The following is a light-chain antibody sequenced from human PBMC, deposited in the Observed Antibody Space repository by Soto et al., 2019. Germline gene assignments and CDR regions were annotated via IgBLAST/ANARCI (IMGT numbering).Light chain of an antibody. CDR2: DAS. CDR1: QDISNY. CDR3: QQYNNYLWT. Sequence: IQMNQSPSSLSASVVAIAPITCHASQDISNYLNWYQQKPGKAPDLLMYDASNLESGVPSRFNGSGSGTEVSLTISSLEPDEVATYYCQQYNNYLWTFGQLTKVDIK. V-gene: IGKV1-33*01. J-gene: IGKJ1*01.